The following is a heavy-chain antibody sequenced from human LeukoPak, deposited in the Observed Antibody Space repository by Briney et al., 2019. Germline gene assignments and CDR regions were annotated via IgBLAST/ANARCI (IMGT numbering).Heavy chain of an antibody. J-gene: IGHJ4*02. V-gene: IGHV3-30-3*01. CDR2: ISYDESYR. Sequence: GGSLRLSCAASGFTFSSYAMHWVRHAPGKGLEWVALISYDESYRYYADSVKGRFTISRDNSKNTLYLQMNSLRAEDTAVYYCAKAASPTTRYFDYWGQGTLVTVSS. D-gene: IGHD1-26*01. CDR3: AKAASPTTRYFDY. CDR1: GFTFSSYA.